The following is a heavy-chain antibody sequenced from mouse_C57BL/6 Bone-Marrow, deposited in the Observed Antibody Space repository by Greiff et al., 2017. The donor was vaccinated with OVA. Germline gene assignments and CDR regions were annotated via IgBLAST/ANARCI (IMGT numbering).Heavy chain of an antibody. Sequence: EVKLVESGGGLVKPGGSLKLSCAASGFTFSSYAMSWVRQTPEQRLEWVATLSDGGSYTYYPDNVKGRFTISRDNAKNNRYLQMSHLKSEDTAMYYCARDTTTVQFAYWGQGTLVTVSA. V-gene: IGHV5-4*01. D-gene: IGHD1-1*01. J-gene: IGHJ3*01. CDR2: LSDGGSYT. CDR1: GFTFSSYA. CDR3: ARDTTTVQFAY.